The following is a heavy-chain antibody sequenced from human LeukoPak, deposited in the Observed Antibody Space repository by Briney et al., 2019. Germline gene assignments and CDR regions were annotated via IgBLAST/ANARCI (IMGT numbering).Heavy chain of an antibody. D-gene: IGHD2-2*01. CDR3: ARDTRGESDY. V-gene: IGHV3-21*05. CDR1: GFTFSSYG. CDR2: ISSRSSDT. Sequence: GGSLRLSCAASGFTFSSYGMHWVRQAPGKGLEWVSHISSRSSDTYYADSVKGRFTISRDNAKNSLYLQMNSLRAEDTAVYYCARDTRGESDYWGHGTLVTVSS. J-gene: IGHJ4*01.